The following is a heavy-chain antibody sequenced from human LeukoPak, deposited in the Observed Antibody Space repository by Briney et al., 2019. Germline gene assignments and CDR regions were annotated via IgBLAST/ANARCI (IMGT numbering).Heavy chain of an antibody. CDR3: ARDQVNQRHDSSVYNHDY. CDR2: IIPILGIA. Sequence: ASVKVSCKASGCTFSNYSISWVRQAPGQGLEWMGRIIPILGIANYAQKFQGRVTITADTSTSTAYMELSSLRSEDTAVYYCARDQVNQRHDSSVYNHDYWGQVTLVTVAS. J-gene: IGHJ4*02. D-gene: IGHD3-22*01. V-gene: IGHV1-69*04. CDR1: GCTFSNYS.